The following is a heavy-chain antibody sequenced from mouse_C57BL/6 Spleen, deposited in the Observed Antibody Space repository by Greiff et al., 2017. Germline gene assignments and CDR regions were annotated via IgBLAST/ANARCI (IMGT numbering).Heavy chain of an antibody. Sequence: QVQLQQSGPGLVAPSQSLSITCTVSGFSLPSYGVDWVRQSPGKGLAWVGVICGVGSTNSNSALKSRLSISKDNSKSQVFLKMNSLQTDDTAMYYCAIIYYGNQEFAYWGQGTLVTVSA. J-gene: IGHJ3*01. CDR1: GFSLPSYG. CDR3: AIIYYGNQEFAY. CDR2: ICGVGST. D-gene: IGHD2-1*01. V-gene: IGHV2-6*01.